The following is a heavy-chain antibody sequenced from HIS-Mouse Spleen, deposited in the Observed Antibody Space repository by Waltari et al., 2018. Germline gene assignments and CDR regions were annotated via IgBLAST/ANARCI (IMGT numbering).Heavy chain of an antibody. V-gene: IGHV2-70*15. CDR2: IDWDDDK. Sequence: QVTLRESGPALVKPTQTLTLTCTFSGPSPSTSGMCVSWIRQPPGKALEWLARIDWDDDKYYSTSLKTRLTISKDTSKNQVVLTMTNMDPVDTATYYCARIAEGYSSGWYAFDYWGQGTLVTVSS. J-gene: IGHJ4*02. CDR3: ARIAEGYSSGWYAFDY. CDR1: GPSPSTSGMC. D-gene: IGHD6-19*01.